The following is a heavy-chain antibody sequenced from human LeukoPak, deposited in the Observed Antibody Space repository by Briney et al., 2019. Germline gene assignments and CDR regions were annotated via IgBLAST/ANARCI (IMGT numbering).Heavy chain of an antibody. D-gene: IGHD1-20*01. Sequence: RLSCXXXXXTFXXXLMFWVRQAPGRGLVFVSRINSDGSSTDYADSVKGRFTVSRDNAQNTLYLQMNSLRAEDTALYYCATELITGTAIWGQGTLVTVSS. CDR3: ATELITGTAI. CDR2: INSDGSST. CDR1: XXTFXXXL. J-gene: IGHJ4*02. V-gene: IGHV3-74*01.